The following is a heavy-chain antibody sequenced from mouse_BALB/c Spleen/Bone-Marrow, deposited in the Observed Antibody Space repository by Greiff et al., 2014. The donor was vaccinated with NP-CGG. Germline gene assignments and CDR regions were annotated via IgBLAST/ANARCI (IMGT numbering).Heavy chain of an antibody. CDR3: LRCELCRRYYYAMDY. CDR2: ISSGSSNI. V-gene: IGHV5-17*02. D-gene: IGHD4-1*01. Sequence: VQLKESGGGLVQPGGSRKLSCAASGFTFSSFGMHWVRQAPEKGLEWVAYISSGSSNIQFADNVKGRFTISRDNSENSLILQMTNLRSENTAMYYCLRCELCRRYYYAMDYWGQGTSVTVSS. CDR1: GFTFSSFG. J-gene: IGHJ4*01.